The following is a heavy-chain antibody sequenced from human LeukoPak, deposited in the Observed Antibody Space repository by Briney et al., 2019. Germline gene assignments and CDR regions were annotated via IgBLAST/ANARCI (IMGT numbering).Heavy chain of an antibody. J-gene: IGHJ4*02. D-gene: IGHD6-13*01. CDR2: IRYDGSNK. V-gene: IGHV3-30*02. Sequence: GGSLRLSCTVSGFTVSSNSMSWVRQAPGKELEWVAFIRYDGSNKYYADSVKGRFTISRDNSKNTLYLQMNSLRAEDTAVYYCAKDPIIAAAGIGYWGQGTLVTVSS. CDR1: GFTVSSNS. CDR3: AKDPIIAAAGIGY.